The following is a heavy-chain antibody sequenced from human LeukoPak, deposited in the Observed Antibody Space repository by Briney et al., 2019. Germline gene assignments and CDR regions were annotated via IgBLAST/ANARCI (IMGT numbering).Heavy chain of an antibody. CDR1: GASISSYY. Sequence: SETLSLTCTVSGASISSYYWSWIRQPPGKGLEWIGYIYYSGSTKYNPSLQSRVTISVDTSESNFSLKLTSVTAADTAVYYCARLLDNDSSGYPDTFDMWGQGTVVIVSS. J-gene: IGHJ3*02. D-gene: IGHD3-22*01. CDR2: IYYSGST. V-gene: IGHV4-59*01. CDR3: ARLLDNDSSGYPDTFDM.